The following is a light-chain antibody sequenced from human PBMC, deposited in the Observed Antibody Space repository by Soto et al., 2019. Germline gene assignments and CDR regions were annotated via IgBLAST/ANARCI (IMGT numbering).Light chain of an antibody. CDR3: QQYNSYPWT. Sequence: DIQMTQSPSTLSASVGDRVTITCRASQSISSWLAWYQQKPGKAPKLLIYKASSLERGVPSRFSGSGSGTEFTLTISRLQTDDFETYYCQQYNSYPWTFGQGTKVEIK. CDR1: QSISSW. CDR2: KAS. J-gene: IGKJ1*01. V-gene: IGKV1-5*03.